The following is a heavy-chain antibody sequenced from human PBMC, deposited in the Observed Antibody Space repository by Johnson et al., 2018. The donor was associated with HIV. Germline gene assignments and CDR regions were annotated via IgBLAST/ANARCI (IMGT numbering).Heavy chain of an antibody. J-gene: IGHJ3*02. Sequence: QVQLVESGGGVVQPGGSLRLSCATSGFTFINYWMHWVRQRPGKGRGWVSFIRFDGNEQYYADSVQGRFTISRDNSKNTRDLQMNSLGAEDTAVYYCARLPVLVVVAGRPHGFDIWGQGTMVTVSS. V-gene: IGHV3-33*08. D-gene: IGHD2-15*01. CDR3: ARLPVLVVVAGRPHGFDI. CDR2: IRFDGNEQ. CDR1: GFTFINYW.